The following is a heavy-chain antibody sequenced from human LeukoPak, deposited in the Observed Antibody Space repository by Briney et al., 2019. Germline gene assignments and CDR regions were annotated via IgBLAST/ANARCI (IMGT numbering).Heavy chain of an antibody. V-gene: IGHV1-69*13. D-gene: IGHD2-21*02. J-gene: IGHJ4*02. CDR2: IISIFGTA. CDR3: ARGPACGGDCYFFDY. Sequence: ASVKVSCKASGGTFSSYAISWVRQAPGQGLEWMGGIISIFGTANYAQKFQGRVTITADESTSTAYMELSSLRSEDTAVYYCARGPACGGDCYFFDYWGQGTLVTVSS. CDR1: GGTFSSYA.